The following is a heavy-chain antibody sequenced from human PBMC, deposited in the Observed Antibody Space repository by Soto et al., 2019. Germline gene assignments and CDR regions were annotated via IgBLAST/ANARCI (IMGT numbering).Heavy chain of an antibody. CDR1: GFTFSSYA. CDR3: ARGETNYDFWSGYAYYYYGMDV. V-gene: IGHV3-30-3*01. CDR2: ISYDGSNK. Sequence: QVQLVESGGGVVQPGRSLRLSCAASGFTFSSYAMHWVRQAPGKGLEWVAVISYDGSNKYYADSVKGRFTISRDNSKNTLYLQMNSLRAEDTAVYYCARGETNYDFWSGYAYYYYGMDVWGQGTTVTVSS. J-gene: IGHJ6*02. D-gene: IGHD3-3*01.